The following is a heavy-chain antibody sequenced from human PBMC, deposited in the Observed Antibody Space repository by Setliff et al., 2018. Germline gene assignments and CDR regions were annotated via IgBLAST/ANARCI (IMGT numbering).Heavy chain of an antibody. Sequence: GGPLRLSCGASGFTFSSYSMNWVRQAPGKGLEWVSYISSSSRTIYYADSVKGRFTISRDNAKNSLYLQMNSLRVDDTAVYYCSSYLVSWGQGALVTVSS. D-gene: IGHD2-21*01. CDR1: GFTFSSYS. CDR3: SSYLVS. J-gene: IGHJ4*02. V-gene: IGHV3-48*04. CDR2: ISSSSRTI.